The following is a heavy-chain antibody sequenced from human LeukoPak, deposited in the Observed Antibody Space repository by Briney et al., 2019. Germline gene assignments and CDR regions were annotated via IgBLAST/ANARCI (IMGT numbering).Heavy chain of an antibody. CDR1: GFTFSNAW. V-gene: IGHV3-15*01. D-gene: IGHD3-22*01. J-gene: IGHJ4*02. CDR3: TTVGQSGYYGTSGYYYFDY. Sequence: PGGSLRLSCAASGFTFSNAWMSWVRQAPGKGLEWVGRIKSKTDGGTTDYAAPVKGRFTISRDDSKNTLYLQMNSLKTEDTAVYYCTTVGQSGYYGTSGYYYFDYWGQGTLVTVSS. CDR2: IKSKTDGGTT.